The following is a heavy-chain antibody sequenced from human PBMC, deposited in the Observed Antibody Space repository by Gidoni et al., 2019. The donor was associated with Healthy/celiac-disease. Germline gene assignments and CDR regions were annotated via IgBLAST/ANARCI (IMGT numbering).Heavy chain of an antibody. CDR2: IYYSGST. Sequence: QLQLQESGPGLVKPSETLSLTCTVSGGSISSSSYYGGWIRQPPGKGLEWIGSIYYSGSTYYNPSLKSRVTISVDTSKNQFSLKLSSVTAADTAVYYCAILVSGSYSGWGQGTLVTVSS. CDR1: GGSISSSSYY. D-gene: IGHD1-26*01. J-gene: IGHJ4*02. CDR3: AILVSGSYSG. V-gene: IGHV4-39*01.